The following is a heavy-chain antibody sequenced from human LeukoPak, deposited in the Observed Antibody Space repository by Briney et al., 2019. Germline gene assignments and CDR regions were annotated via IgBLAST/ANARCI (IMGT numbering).Heavy chain of an antibody. V-gene: IGHV3-7*03. CDR1: GFTFSHAW. J-gene: IGHJ6*03. Sequence: PGGSLRLSCAVSGFTFSHAWMSWVRQAPGKGLEWVANIKEDGSEKYYVDSVKGRFTISRDNAKNSLYLQMNSLRAEDTAVYYCAKPDTAMIVHYYYMDVWGKGTTVTISS. CDR3: AKPDTAMIVHYYYMDV. CDR2: IKEDGSEK. D-gene: IGHD5-18*01.